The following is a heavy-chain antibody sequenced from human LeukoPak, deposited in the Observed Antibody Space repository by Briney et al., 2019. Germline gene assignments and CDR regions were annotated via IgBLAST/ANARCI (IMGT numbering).Heavy chain of an antibody. J-gene: IGHJ4*02. V-gene: IGHV3-21*04. D-gene: IGHD4-23*01. CDR2: ISSSSSYI. CDR1: GFTFSSYS. Sequence: GGSLTLSCAASGFTFSSYSMNWVRQAPGKGLEWVSSISSSSSYIYYADSVKGRFTISRDNSKNTLYLQMNGLRAEDTAVYYCARRDGAYSHPYDYWGQGTLVTVSS. CDR3: ARRDGAYSHPYDY.